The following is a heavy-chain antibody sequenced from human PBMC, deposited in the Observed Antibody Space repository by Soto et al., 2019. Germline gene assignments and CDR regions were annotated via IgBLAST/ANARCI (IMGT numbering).Heavy chain of an antibody. CDR2: ISSSGGRT. Sequence: PGGSLRLSCAASGFTFSSYAMSWVRQAPGKGLEWVSAISSSGGRTYYADSVKGRFTISRDNAKNTLYLQMNSLRAEDTAVYYYAREGEPCMDVWGQGTTVTASS. CDR1: GFTFSSYA. CDR3: AREGEPCMDV. V-gene: IGHV3-23*01. J-gene: IGHJ6*02.